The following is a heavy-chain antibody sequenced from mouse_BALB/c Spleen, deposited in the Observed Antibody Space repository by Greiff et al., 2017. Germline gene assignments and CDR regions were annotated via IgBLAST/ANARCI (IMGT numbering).Heavy chain of an antibody. CDR2: INPYNDGT. D-gene: IGHD2-1*01. Sequence: EVKLMESGPELVKPGASVKMSCKASGYTFTSYVMHWVKQKPGQGLEWIGYINPYNDGTKYNEKFKGKATLTSDKSSSTAYMELSSLTSEDSAVYYCARGRGNYEDWYFDVWGAGTTVTVSS. CDR3: ARGRGNYEDWYFDV. V-gene: IGHV1-14*01. J-gene: IGHJ1*01. CDR1: GYTFTSYV.